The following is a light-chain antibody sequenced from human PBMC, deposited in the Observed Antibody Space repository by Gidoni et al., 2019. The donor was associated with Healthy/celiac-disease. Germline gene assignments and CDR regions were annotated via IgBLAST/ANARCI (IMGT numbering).Light chain of an antibody. CDR1: QCVSSY. CDR2: DAS. V-gene: IGKV3-11*01. J-gene: IGKJ4*01. Sequence: EIVLTQSPATLSLSPGERATISCRASQCVSSYLAWHHQNPGQAPRLLIYDASNRATGIPARFSGSGSGTDFTLTISSLEPEDFAVYYCQQRSNWPPLTFGGGTKVEIK. CDR3: QQRSNWPPLT.